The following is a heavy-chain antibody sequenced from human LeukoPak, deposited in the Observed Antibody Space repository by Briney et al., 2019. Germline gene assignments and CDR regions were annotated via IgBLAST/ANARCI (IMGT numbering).Heavy chain of an antibody. CDR3: ARGARNYDILTGYYYYYYMDV. V-gene: IGHV1-69*04. D-gene: IGHD3-9*01. CDR1: GGTFSSYA. J-gene: IGHJ6*03. Sequence: GASVKVSCKASGGTFSSYAISWVRQAPGQGLEWMGRIIPILGIANYAQKFQGRVMITADKSTSTAYMELSSLRSEDTAVYYCARGARNYDILTGYYYYYYMDVWGKGTTVTVSS. CDR2: IIPILGIA.